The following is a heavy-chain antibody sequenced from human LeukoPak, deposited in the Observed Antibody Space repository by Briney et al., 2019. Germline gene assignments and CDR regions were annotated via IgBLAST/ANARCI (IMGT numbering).Heavy chain of an antibody. CDR1: GGSISSSSYY. CDR3: ARQVRELNWFDP. J-gene: IGHJ5*02. V-gene: IGHV4-39*01. CDR2: IYYSGST. Sequence: SSETLSLTCTVSGGSISSSSYYWGWIRQPPGKGLEWIGSIYYSGSTYYNPSLKSRVTISVDTSKNQFSLKLSSVTAADTAVYYCARQVRELNWFDPWGQGTLVTVSS. D-gene: IGHD3-10*01.